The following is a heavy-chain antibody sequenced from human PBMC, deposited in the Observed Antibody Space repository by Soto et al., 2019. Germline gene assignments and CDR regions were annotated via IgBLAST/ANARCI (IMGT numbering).Heavy chain of an antibody. D-gene: IGHD6-19*01. CDR1: GGSINSSSYF. V-gene: IGHV4-39*01. J-gene: IGHJ5*02. CDR2: IYYSGST. CDR3: ARHYSSGSRNWFDP. Sequence: SETLSLTCIVSGGSINSSSYFWFWVRQPPGKGLEWIGSIYYSGSTYYNPSLRSRVTISVDTSKNQFSLKLSSVTAADTAVFYCARHYSSGSRNWFDPWGQGTLVTVSS.